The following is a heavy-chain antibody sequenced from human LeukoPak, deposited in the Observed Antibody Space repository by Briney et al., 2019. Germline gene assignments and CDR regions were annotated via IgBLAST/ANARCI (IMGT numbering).Heavy chain of an antibody. V-gene: IGHV3-23*01. CDR3: AKDSKGYSSGWDLDY. Sequence: PGGSLRLSCTASGFTFGDYVMSWVRQAPGKGLEWVSAISGSGGSTYYADSVKGRFTISRDNSKNTLYLQMNSLRAEDTALYYCAKDSKGYSSGWDLDYWGQGTLFTVSS. CDR2: ISGSGGST. D-gene: IGHD6-19*01. CDR1: GFTFGDYV. J-gene: IGHJ4*02.